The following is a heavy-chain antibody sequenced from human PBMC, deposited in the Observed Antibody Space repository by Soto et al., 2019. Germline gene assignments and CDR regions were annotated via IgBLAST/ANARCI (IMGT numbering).Heavy chain of an antibody. V-gene: IGHV4-61*01. D-gene: IGHD6-13*01. Sequence: KTSETLSLTCTVSGGSVSSGSYYWSWIRQPPGKGLEWIGYIYYSGSTNYNPSLKSRVTISVDTSKNQFSLKLSSVTAADTAVYYCATAAAGTYYGMDVWGQGTTVTVSS. CDR1: GGSVSSGSYY. CDR2: IYYSGST. CDR3: ATAAAGTYYGMDV. J-gene: IGHJ6*02.